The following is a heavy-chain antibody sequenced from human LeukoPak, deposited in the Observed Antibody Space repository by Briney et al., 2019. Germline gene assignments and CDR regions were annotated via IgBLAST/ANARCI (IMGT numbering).Heavy chain of an antibody. CDR2: IDPSDSYA. D-gene: IGHD1-26*01. V-gene: IGHV5-10-1*01. CDR1: GYSFTSYW. Sequence: GESLKISCKGSGYSFTSYWISWVRQMPGEGLEWMGRIDPSDSYANYSPSFQGHVTISADKSISTAYLQWSSLKASDTAMYYCASGTHYYGMDVWGQGTTVTVSS. CDR3: ASGTHYYGMDV. J-gene: IGHJ6*02.